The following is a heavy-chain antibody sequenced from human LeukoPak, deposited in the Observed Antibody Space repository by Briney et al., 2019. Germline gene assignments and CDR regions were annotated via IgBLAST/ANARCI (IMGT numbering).Heavy chain of an antibody. CDR3: ARDRAYGGDYDY. Sequence: GGSLRLSCAASGFTFSSYDMSWVRQAPGKGLEWVSAISGRGGNTYYADSVKGRFTISRDNFKNTLYLQMNSLRADDTAIYYCARDRAYGGDYDYWGQGTLVTVSS. D-gene: IGHD3-10*01. V-gene: IGHV3-23*01. CDR2: ISGRGGNT. CDR1: GFTFSSYD. J-gene: IGHJ4*02.